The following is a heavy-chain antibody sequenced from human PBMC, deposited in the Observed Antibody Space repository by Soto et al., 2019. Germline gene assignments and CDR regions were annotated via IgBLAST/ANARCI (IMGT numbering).Heavy chain of an antibody. Sequence: SETLSLTCAVSGYSISSGYYWGWIRQPPGKGLEWLGSIYHSGSTYNNPALKSRVTMSVDTSASTAYMELSSLRSEDTAVYYCAREEIAAAGYDYWGQGTLVTVSS. CDR2: IYHSGST. CDR1: GYSISSGYY. V-gene: IGHV4-38-2*02. J-gene: IGHJ4*02. CDR3: AREEIAAAGYDY. D-gene: IGHD6-13*01.